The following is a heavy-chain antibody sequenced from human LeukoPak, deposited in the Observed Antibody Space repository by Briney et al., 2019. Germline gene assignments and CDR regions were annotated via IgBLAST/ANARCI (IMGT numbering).Heavy chain of an antibody. J-gene: IGHJ5*02. CDR1: GYTFTGYY. CDR2: INPNSGGT. D-gene: IGHD1-26*01. Sequence: AASVKVSCKASGYTFTGYYMHWVRQAPGQGLEWMGWINPNSGGTNYAQKFQGRVTMTRDTSISTAYMELSRLRSDDTAVYYCARSSREFSGSYLDWFDPWGQGTLVTVSS. V-gene: IGHV1-2*02. CDR3: ARSSREFSGSYLDWFDP.